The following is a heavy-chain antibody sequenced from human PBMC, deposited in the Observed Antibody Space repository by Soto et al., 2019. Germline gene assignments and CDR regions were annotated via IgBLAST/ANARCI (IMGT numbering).Heavy chain of an antibody. V-gene: IGHV3-30-3*01. CDR1: GFTFSSYA. CDR2: ISYDGSNK. CDR3: ARGYGSGSYYTFLNY. Sequence: PGGSLRLSCAASGFTFSSYAMHWVRQAPGKGLEWVAVISYDGSNKYYADSVKGQFTISRDNSKNTLYLQMNSLRAEDTAVYYCARGYGSGSYYTFLNYWGQGTLVTVSS. D-gene: IGHD3-10*01. J-gene: IGHJ4*02.